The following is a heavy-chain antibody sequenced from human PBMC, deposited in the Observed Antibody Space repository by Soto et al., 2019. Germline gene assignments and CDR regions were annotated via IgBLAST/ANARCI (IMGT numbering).Heavy chain of an antibody. V-gene: IGHV4-31*03. D-gene: IGHD5-12*01. J-gene: IGHJ4*02. CDR1: GGSIRSGGYY. Sequence: SETLSLTCTVSGGSIRSGGYYWSWIRQHPGKGLEWIGYIYYSGSTYYDPSLKSRVTISVDTSKNQFSLKLSSVTAADTAVYYCARAHSGYEPFDYWGQGTLVTVSS. CDR3: ARAHSGYEPFDY. CDR2: IYYSGST.